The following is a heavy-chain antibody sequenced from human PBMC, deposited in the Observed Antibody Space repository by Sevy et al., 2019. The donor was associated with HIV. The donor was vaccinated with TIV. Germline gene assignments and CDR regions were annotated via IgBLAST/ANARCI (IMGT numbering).Heavy chain of an antibody. J-gene: IGHJ3*02. CDR2: IYYSGST. CDR1: GGSISSYY. D-gene: IGHD3-22*01. V-gene: IGHV4-59*01. Sequence: SETLSLTCTVSGGSISSYYWSWIRQPPGKGLEWIGYIYYSGSTNYNPSLKSRVTISVDTSKNQFSLKLSSVTAADTAVYYCASAYYYDSSEASDIWGQGTMVTVSS. CDR3: ASAYYYDSSEASDI.